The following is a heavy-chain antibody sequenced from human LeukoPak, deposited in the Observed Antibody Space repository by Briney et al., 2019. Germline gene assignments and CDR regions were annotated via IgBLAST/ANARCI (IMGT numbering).Heavy chain of an antibody. Sequence: SETLSLTCTVPGGSISSYYWSWIRQPPGKGLEWIGYIYTSGSTNYNPSLKSRVTISVDTSKNQFSLTLRSVTAADTAFYYGARHAHRIAAVLPYFDYWSQETLLTVPS. CDR3: ARHAHRIAAVLPYFDY. J-gene: IGHJ4*02. V-gene: IGHV4-4*09. CDR1: GGSISSYY. CDR2: IYTSGST. D-gene: IGHD6-13*01.